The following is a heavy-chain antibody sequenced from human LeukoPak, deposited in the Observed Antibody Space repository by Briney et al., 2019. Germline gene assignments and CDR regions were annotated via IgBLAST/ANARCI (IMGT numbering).Heavy chain of an antibody. J-gene: IGHJ6*03. CDR3: ASTGVYCTNGVCYKEFYYYYMDV. D-gene: IGHD2-8*01. V-gene: IGHV1-18*01. CDR2: ISAYNGNT. Sequence: ASVKVSCKASGYTFTSYGISWVRQAPGQGLEWMGWISAYNGNTNYAQKLQGRVTMTTDTSTSTAYMELSSLRSEDTAVYYCASTGVYCTNGVCYKEFYYYYMDVWGKGTTVTVSS. CDR1: GYTFTSYG.